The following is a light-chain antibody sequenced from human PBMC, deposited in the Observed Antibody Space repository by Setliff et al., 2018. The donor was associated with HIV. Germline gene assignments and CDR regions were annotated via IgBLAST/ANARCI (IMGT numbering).Light chain of an antibody. V-gene: IGKV3-15*01. Sequence: VMTQSPVTLSVSPGARATLSCRASQSIGSNLAWYQQKPGQAPRLLISGASTRATGVPPRFSGGGSGTEFTLTISRLQTEDFAVYYCHQYNNWPSTYTFGQGTRLEIK. CDR1: QSIGSN. CDR3: HQYNNWPSTYT. CDR2: GAS. J-gene: IGKJ5*01.